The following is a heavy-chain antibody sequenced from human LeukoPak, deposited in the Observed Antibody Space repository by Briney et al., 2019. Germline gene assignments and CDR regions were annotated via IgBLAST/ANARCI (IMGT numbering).Heavy chain of an antibody. CDR3: ARQSGGYYQEQNWFDP. Sequence: GGSLRLSCAASGFTFDDYAMHWVRQAPGKGLEWVSGISWNSGSIGYADSVKGRFTISRDNAKNSLYLQMNSLRAEDTALYYCARQSGGYYQEQNWFDPWGQGTLVTVSS. CDR2: ISWNSGSI. CDR1: GFTFDDYA. D-gene: IGHD3-22*01. J-gene: IGHJ5*02. V-gene: IGHV3-9*01.